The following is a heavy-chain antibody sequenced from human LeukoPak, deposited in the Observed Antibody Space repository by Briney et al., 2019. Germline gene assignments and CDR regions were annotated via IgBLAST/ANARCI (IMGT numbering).Heavy chain of an antibody. J-gene: IGHJ4*02. Sequence: PSQTLSLTCAVYGASFSGYYWSWIRQPPGKGLKWIGEINHSGSTNYDPSLKSRVTISVDTSKNQFSLKLSSVTAADTAVYYCARTSSTSPGGGYYFDYWGQGTLVTVSS. CDR2: INHSGST. D-gene: IGHD2-2*01. CDR1: GASFSGYY. V-gene: IGHV4-34*01. CDR3: ARTSSTSPGGGYYFDY.